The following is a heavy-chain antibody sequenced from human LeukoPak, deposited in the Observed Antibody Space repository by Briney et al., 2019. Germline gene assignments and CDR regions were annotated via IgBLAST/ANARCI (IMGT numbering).Heavy chain of an antibody. CDR3: AREKGYYDVLTGYHKCDY. CDR1: GYTFTGYY. Sequence: ASVKVSCKASGYTFTGYYMHWVRQAPGQGLEWMGWINPNSGGTNYAQKFQGRVTMTRDTSISTAYMELSRLRSDDTAVYYCAREKGYYDVLTGYHKCDYWGQGTLVTVSS. V-gene: IGHV1-2*02. CDR2: INPNSGGT. J-gene: IGHJ4*02. D-gene: IGHD3-9*01.